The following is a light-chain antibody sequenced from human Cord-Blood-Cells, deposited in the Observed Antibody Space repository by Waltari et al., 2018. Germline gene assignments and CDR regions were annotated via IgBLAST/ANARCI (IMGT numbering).Light chain of an antibody. CDR1: NIGSKS. CDR2: YDR. J-gene: IGLJ1*01. Sequence: SSVLTLPPSVSVAPGKTARITCGGNNIGSKSVHWYQQKPGQAPVLVIYYDRDRPSGIPERFSGSNSGNTATLTISRVEAGDEADYYCQVWDSSSDHYVFGTGTKVTVL. V-gene: IGLV3-21*04. CDR3: QVWDSSSDHYV.